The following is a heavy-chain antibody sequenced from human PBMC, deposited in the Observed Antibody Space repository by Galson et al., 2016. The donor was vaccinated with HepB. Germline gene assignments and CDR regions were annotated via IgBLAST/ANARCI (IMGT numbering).Heavy chain of an antibody. J-gene: IGHJ5*02. V-gene: IGHV3-74*01. CDR2: INSDGTIS. D-gene: IGHD4-23*01. Sequence: SLRLSCAASGFAFSSHWMHWVRQDLGKGLVWVSRINSDGTISNYADSVKGRFTISRDNAKNTLYLQMNSLRAEDTAAYFCVRDHSVVPTTAYNWFDPWGRVTLVTVSS. CDR3: VRDHSVVPTTAYNWFDP. CDR1: GFAFSSHW.